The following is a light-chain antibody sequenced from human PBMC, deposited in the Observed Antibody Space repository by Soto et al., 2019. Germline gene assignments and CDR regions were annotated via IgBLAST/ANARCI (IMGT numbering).Light chain of an antibody. CDR1: KLGDKY. CDR2: QDS. V-gene: IGLV3-1*01. CDR3: QACDSSTAYVL. Sequence: SSELTQPPSVSVSPGQTASITCSGDKLGDKYGCWYQQKPGQSPVLVSYQDSKRPSGIPERFSGSNSGNTATLTISGTQAMDEADYYCQACDSSTAYVLFGGGTKLTVL. J-gene: IGLJ2*01.